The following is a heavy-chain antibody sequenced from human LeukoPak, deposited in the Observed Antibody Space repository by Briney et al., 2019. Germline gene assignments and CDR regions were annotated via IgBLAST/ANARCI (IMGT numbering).Heavy chain of an antibody. CDR2: IHHSGST. D-gene: IGHD3-9*01. V-gene: IGHV4-4*02. Sequence: SETLSLTCAVSGGSISSNNWWSWVRQPPGKGLEWIAEIHHSGSTNYNPSLKSRVTISVDTSKNQFSLKLSSVTAADTAVYYCARHVALLTGYYAYYYYYMDVWGKGTTVTISS. CDR3: ARHVALLTGYYAYYYYYMDV. J-gene: IGHJ6*03. CDR1: GGSISSNNW.